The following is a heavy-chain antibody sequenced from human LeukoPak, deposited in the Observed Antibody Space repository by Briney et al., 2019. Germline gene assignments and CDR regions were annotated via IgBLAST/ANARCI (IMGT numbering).Heavy chain of an antibody. CDR2: ISYDGSNK. D-gene: IGHD2-15*01. J-gene: IGHJ6*02. CDR3: ARGDCSGGGCYSNSYGMDV. Sequence: GGSLRLSCAASGFTFSSYAMHWVRQAPGKGLEWVAVISYDGSNKYYADSVKGRFTISRDNSKNTLYLQMNSLRAEDTAVYYCARGDCSGGGCYSNSYGMDVWGQGTTVTVSS. V-gene: IGHV3-30-3*01. CDR1: GFTFSSYA.